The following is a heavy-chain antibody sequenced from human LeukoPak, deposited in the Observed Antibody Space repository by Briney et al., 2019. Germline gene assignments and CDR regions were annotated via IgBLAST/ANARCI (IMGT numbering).Heavy chain of an antibody. Sequence: GGSLRPSCAASGFTFSRYAMNWVRQAPGKGLEWVSVIYSGGSTYCADSVKGRFTISRDNSKNTLYLQMNSLRAEDTAVYYCAREEGDYYGLRDAFGIWGQGTMVTVSS. D-gene: IGHD3-10*01. J-gene: IGHJ3*02. CDR3: AREEGDYYGLRDAFGI. V-gene: IGHV3-66*01. CDR2: IYSGGST. CDR1: GFTFSRYA.